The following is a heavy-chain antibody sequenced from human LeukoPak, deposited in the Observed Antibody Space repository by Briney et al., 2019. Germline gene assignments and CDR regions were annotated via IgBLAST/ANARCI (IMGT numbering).Heavy chain of an antibody. Sequence: ASVKVSCKASGGTFSSYAISWVRQAPGEGLEWMGGIIPIFGTAIYAQKFQGRVTITADESTSTAYMELSSLRSEDTAVYYCARDLDIVGGGMDVWGQGTTVTVSS. CDR1: GGTFSSYA. V-gene: IGHV1-69*01. D-gene: IGHD5-12*01. CDR2: IIPIFGTA. CDR3: ARDLDIVGGGMDV. J-gene: IGHJ6*02.